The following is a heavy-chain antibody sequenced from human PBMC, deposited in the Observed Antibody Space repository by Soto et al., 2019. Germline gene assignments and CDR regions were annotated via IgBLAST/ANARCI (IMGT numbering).Heavy chain of an antibody. CDR3: ARVPNYDYVWGSYRYGDY. D-gene: IGHD3-16*02. CDR1: GYTFATYD. V-gene: IGHV1-3*01. CDR2: INAGNGNT. Sequence: ASVKVSCKASGYTFATYDISWVRQAPGQRLEWMGWINAGNGNTKYSQKFQGRVTITRDTSASTAYMELSSLRSEDTAVYYCARVPNYDYVWGSYRYGDYWGQGTLVTVSS. J-gene: IGHJ4*02.